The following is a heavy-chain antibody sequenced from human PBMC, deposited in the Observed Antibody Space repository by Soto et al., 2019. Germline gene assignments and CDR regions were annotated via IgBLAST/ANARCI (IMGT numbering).Heavy chain of an antibody. CDR2: IYYSGST. D-gene: IGHD2-15*01. V-gene: IGHV4-59*01. CDR1: GGSISSYY. Sequence: PSETLSLTCTVSGGSISSYYWSWIRQPPGKGLEWIGYIYYSGSTNYNPSLKSRVTISVDTSKNQFSLKLSSVTAADTAVYYCAREVGYCSGGSCSHPWYYSGMDVWGQGTTVTVSS. J-gene: IGHJ6*02. CDR3: AREVGYCSGGSCSHPWYYSGMDV.